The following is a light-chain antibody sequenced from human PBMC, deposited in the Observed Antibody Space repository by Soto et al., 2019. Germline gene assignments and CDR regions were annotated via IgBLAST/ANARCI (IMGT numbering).Light chain of an antibody. CDR3: QESFFTLGT. V-gene: IGKV1-39*01. CDR2: GAS. CDR1: QYIGDF. J-gene: IGKJ1*01. Sequence: DIQITQSPSSLSASVVDRVTITCRASQYIGDFLNWYQQTPGKAPKLLIFGASNLHIGVPSRFSGSGSGTEFTLTINNLQREDFATYYCQESFFTLGTFGRGTKVDIK.